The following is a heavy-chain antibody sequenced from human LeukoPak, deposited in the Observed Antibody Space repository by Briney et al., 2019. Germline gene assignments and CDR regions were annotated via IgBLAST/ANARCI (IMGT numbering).Heavy chain of an antibody. CDR2: IYYSGST. CDR1: GGSISSGGYY. J-gene: IGHJ4*02. V-gene: IGHV4-31*03. Sequence: SETLSLTCTVSGGSISSGGYYWSWIRQHPGKGLEWIGYIYYSGSTYYNPSLKSRVTISVDTSKNQFSLKLSSVTAADTAVYYRAREDDSSGSLDYWGQGTLVTVSS. CDR3: AREDDSSGSLDY. D-gene: IGHD3-22*01.